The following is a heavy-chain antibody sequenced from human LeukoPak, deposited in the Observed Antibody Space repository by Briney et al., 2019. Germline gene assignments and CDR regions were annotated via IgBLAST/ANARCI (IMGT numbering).Heavy chain of an antibody. CDR1: GYTFTTYD. CDR2: IIPIFGTA. V-gene: IGHV1-69*13. Sequence: GASVEVSCKASGYTFTTYDINWVRQATGQGVRWRGGIIPIFGTANYAQKFQGRVTITADESTSTAYMELSSLRSEGTAVYYCARGAHCSGGSCYDWFDPWGQGTLVTVSS. J-gene: IGHJ5*02. CDR3: ARGAHCSGGSCYDWFDP. D-gene: IGHD2-15*01.